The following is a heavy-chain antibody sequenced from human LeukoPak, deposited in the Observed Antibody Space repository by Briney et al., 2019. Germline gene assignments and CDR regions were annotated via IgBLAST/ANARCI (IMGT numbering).Heavy chain of an antibody. Sequence: SGTLSLTCAVSGGSISSSNWWSWVRQPPGKELEWIGEIYHSGSTNYNPSLKSRVTISVDKSKNQFSLKLSSVTAADTAAYYCARVGRLLGRFDPWGQGTLVTVSS. D-gene: IGHD2-15*01. J-gene: IGHJ5*02. CDR1: GGSISSSNW. CDR3: ARVGRLLGRFDP. CDR2: IYHSGST. V-gene: IGHV4-4*02.